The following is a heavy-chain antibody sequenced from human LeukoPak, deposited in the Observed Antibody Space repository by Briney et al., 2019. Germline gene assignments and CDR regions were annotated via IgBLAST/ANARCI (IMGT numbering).Heavy chain of an antibody. J-gene: IGHJ6*03. Sequence: GASVKVSCKASGYTFTGYYMHWVRQAPGQGLEWMGWINPNSGGTNYAQKFQGRVTMTRDTSISTAYMELSRLRSDDTAVYYCARASKDWSGSYYYYYYYMDVWGKGTTVTVSS. D-gene: IGHD1-26*01. CDR3: ARASKDWSGSYYYYYYYMDV. CDR1: GYTFTGYY. V-gene: IGHV1-2*02. CDR2: INPNSGGT.